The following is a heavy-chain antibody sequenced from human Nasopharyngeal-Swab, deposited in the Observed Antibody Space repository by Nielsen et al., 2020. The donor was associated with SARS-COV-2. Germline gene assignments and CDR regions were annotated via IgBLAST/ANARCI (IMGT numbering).Heavy chain of an antibody. J-gene: IGHJ2*01. D-gene: IGHD1-26*01. CDR2: ISGYNGNT. V-gene: IGHV1-18*01. CDR1: GGTFSSYA. Sequence: ASVKVSCKASGGTFSSYAISWVRQAPGQGLEWMAWISGYNGNTKYAKNFQGRVTMTTDTSTSTAYMELRSLRSDDTAVYYCARGYSGSYATYWYFDLWGRGTLVTVSS. CDR3: ARGYSGSYATYWYFDL.